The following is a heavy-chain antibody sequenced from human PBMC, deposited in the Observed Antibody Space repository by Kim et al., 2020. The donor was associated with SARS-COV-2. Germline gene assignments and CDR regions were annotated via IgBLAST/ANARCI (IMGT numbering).Heavy chain of an antibody. D-gene: IGHD3-22*01. Sequence: ASVKVSCKASGYTFNTYALHWVRQAPGQRLDWMGWINGGNGYTEYSQKFQGRVTFTKDTSAKTAYMELSSLRSEDTAVYYCARDHRNSSGYYSFDYSGQGTLVTVSS. V-gene: IGHV1-3*01. CDR2: INGGNGYT. CDR1: GYTFNTYA. CDR3: ARDHRNSSGYYSFDY. J-gene: IGHJ4*02.